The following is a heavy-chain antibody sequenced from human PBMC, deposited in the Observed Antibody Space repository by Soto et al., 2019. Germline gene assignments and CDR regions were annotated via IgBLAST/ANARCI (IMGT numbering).Heavy chain of an antibody. CDR1: GFTCNNYY. D-gene: IGHD2-15*01. CDR3: GRGFGGTH. J-gene: IGHJ4*02. V-gene: IGHV3-7*05. Sequence: EVQFVESGGGLVQPGGSLRLSCAASGFTCNNYYMVWVRQAPGRGLEWVANINQDGSAKYYVDSVKGRFTISRDNAKSSLYLQLNSLRAEDTATYYCGRGFGGTHWGQGSLVTVSS. CDR2: INQDGSAK.